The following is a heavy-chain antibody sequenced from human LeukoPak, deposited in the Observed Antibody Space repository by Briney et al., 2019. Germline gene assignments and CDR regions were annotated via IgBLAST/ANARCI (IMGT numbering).Heavy chain of an antibody. V-gene: IGHV3-74*01. Sequence: GGSLRLSCAASGFTFSSYWMHWVRQAPGKGLVWVSRINTDGSSTSYADSVKGRSTISRDNAKNTLYLQMNSLRAEDTAVYYCARDRGYSSSWYPYWGQGTLVTVSS. CDR2: INTDGSST. CDR3: ARDRGYSSSWYPY. CDR1: GFTFSSYW. D-gene: IGHD6-13*01. J-gene: IGHJ4*02.